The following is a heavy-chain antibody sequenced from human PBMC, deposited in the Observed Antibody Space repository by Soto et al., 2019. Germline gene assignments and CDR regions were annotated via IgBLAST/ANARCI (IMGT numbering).Heavy chain of an antibody. D-gene: IGHD4-17*01. V-gene: IGHV4-4*02. Sequence: QVQLEESGPGLVKPSGTLSLTCAVSGCSISSVNWWSWVRQPPGKGLEWIGGIYHSGSTNYNPSLKSRVTLSVDKSTNQFSLKMRSVTAADTAVYYCARVWTTVTNWFDPWGQGTLVTVSS. CDR2: IYHSGST. J-gene: IGHJ5*01. CDR1: GCSISSVNW. CDR3: ARVWTTVTNWFDP.